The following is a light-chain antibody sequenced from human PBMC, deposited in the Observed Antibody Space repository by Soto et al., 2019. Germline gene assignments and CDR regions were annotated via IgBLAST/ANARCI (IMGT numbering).Light chain of an antibody. Sequence: QSALTQPRSVSGSPGQSVTISCTGTSSAVGGYNYVSWYQQHPGTVPKLMIYDVSNRPSVVPDRFSGSKSGNTASLTISGLQDEDEADYYCCSYAGGHTSLLFGGGTKLTVL. V-gene: IGLV2-11*01. J-gene: IGLJ2*01. CDR1: SSAVGGYNY. CDR3: CSYAGGHTSLL. CDR2: DVS.